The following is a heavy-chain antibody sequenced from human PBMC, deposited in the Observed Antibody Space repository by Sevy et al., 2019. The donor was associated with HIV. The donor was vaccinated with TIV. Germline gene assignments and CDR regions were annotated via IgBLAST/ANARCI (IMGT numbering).Heavy chain of an antibody. CDR2: ISYDGSKK. V-gene: IGHV3-30-3*01. CDR1: GFRFSNYA. CDR3: ATSNSALHYFFEF. J-gene: IGHJ4*02. D-gene: IGHD3-10*01. Sequence: GVSLRLSCVVSGFRFSNYAMHWVRQAPGKGLEWVSVISYDGSKKYYSDSVKGRFTVSRDDSTNTLFLQMNSLRAEDTALYYCATSNSALHYFFEFWGQGALVTVSS.